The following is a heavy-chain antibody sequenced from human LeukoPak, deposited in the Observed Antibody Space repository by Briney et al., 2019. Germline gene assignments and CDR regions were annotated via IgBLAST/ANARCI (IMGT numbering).Heavy chain of an antibody. D-gene: IGHD3-22*01. Sequence: SETLSLTCAVYGGSFSGYYWSWIRQPPGKGLEWIGEINHSGSTNYNPSLKSRATISVDTSKNQLSLKLSSVTAADTAVYYCARGFYYDSSGYYPIFDYWGQGTLVTVSS. J-gene: IGHJ4*02. CDR1: GGSFSGYY. V-gene: IGHV4-34*01. CDR2: INHSGST. CDR3: ARGFYYDSSGYYPIFDY.